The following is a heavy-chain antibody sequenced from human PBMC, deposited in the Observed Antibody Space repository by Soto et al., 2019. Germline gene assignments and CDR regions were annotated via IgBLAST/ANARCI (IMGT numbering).Heavy chain of an antibody. D-gene: IGHD3-22*01. CDR2: IVVGSGNT. V-gene: IGHV1-58*01. CDR3: AAVSSHRSSGYLGYDD. Sequence: SVKVSCTSSVFTFTSSALQWVRQARGQRLEWIGWIVVGSGNTNYAQKFQERVTITRDMSTSTAYMELSSLRSEDTAVYYCAAVSSHRSSGYLGYDDWGHGTLVTVSS. J-gene: IGHJ4*01. CDR1: VFTFTSSA.